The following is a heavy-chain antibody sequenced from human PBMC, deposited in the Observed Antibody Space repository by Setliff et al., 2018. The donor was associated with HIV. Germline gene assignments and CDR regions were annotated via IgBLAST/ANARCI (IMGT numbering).Heavy chain of an antibody. D-gene: IGHD2-15*01. J-gene: IGHJ4*02. Sequence: SETLSLTCAVSGGSISSDNWWTWVRQAPGKGLEWIGEIYHSEYTNYNPSLKSRVSMSVDKSKNQFSVKLTSVTAADTAIYYCTRESGGKIDYWGQGTLVTVSS. CDR1: GGSISSDNW. V-gene: IGHV4-4*02. CDR2: IYHSEYT. CDR3: TRESGGKIDY.